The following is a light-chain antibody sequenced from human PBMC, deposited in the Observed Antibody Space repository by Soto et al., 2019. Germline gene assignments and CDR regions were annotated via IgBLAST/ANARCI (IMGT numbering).Light chain of an antibody. J-gene: IGLJ3*02. CDR1: SSDVGGYNY. CDR2: EVS. V-gene: IGLV2-14*01. CDR3: SSYTSSNTWV. Sequence: QSALTQPASVSGSPGQSITISCTGTSSDVGGYNYVSWYQQHPGKAPKLMIYEVSNRPSGVSNRFSGSTSGNTASLTISGLQAEDEADYYCSSYTSSNTWVFGGGTQLTVL.